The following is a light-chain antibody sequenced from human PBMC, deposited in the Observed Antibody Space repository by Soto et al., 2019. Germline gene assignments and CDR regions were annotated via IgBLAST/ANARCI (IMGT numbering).Light chain of an antibody. V-gene: IGKV3-15*01. Sequence: EVVMTQSPGTLSVSPGERASLSCRASQSVSGNLAWYQQTPGQAPRLLIHGASTRATGIPARFSGSGSGTEFTRTISSLQSEDFAFYYCQQYNDWPRTFGQGTKVEIK. J-gene: IGKJ1*01. CDR2: GAS. CDR3: QQYNDWPRT. CDR1: QSVSGN.